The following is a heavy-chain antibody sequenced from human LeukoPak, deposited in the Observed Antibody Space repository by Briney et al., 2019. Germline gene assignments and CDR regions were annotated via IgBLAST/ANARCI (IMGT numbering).Heavy chain of an antibody. D-gene: IGHD6-19*01. CDR3: ARDHPEWLAD. V-gene: IGHV1-69*01. CDR1: GGTFSSYA. Sequence: GSSVKVPCKASGGTFSSYAISWVRQAPGQGLEWMGGIIPIFGTANYAQKFQGRVTITADESTSTAYMELSSLRSEDTAVYYCARDHPEWLADWGQGTLVTVSS. CDR2: IIPIFGTA. J-gene: IGHJ4*02.